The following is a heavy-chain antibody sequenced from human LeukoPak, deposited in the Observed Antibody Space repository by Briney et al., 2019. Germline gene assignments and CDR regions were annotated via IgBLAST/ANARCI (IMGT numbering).Heavy chain of an antibody. CDR1: GGSITNYY. CDR3: ARKNDFDI. D-gene: IGHD2/OR15-2a*01. Sequence: SETLSLTCTVSGGSITNYYWSWIRQPPGKGLEWIGCIFYSGRTYYNPSLKSRVTISVDMSKSQFSLRLTSVTAADTAVYYCARKNDFDIWGQGTLVTVSS. CDR2: IFYSGRT. V-gene: IGHV4-59*01. J-gene: IGHJ3*02.